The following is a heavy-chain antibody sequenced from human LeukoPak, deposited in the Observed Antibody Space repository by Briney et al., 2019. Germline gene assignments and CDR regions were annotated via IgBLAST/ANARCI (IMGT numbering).Heavy chain of an antibody. CDR2: ISWNSGSI. CDR1: GFTFDDYA. J-gene: IGHJ5*02. Sequence: GGSLRLSCAASGFTFDDYAMHWVRQAPGRGLEWVSGISWNSGSIGYADSVKGRFTISRDNAKNSLYLQMNSPRAEDTALYYCAKDPGIAVAAGGVNWFDPWGQGTLVTVSS. D-gene: IGHD6-19*01. V-gene: IGHV3-9*01. CDR3: AKDPGIAVAAGGVNWFDP.